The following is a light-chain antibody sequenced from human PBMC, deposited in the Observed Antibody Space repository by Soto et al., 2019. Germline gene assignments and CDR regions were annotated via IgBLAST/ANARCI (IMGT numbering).Light chain of an antibody. J-gene: IGKJ3*01. CDR2: GAS. CDR3: QQYGSSLLFT. V-gene: IGKV3-20*01. Sequence: EIVLTQSPGTLSLSPGERATPSCRASQSVSSSYLAWYQQKPGQAPRLLIYGASSRATGIPDRFSGSGSGTDFTLTISRREPEDFAGYDCQQYGSSLLFTCGPGTKVDIK. CDR1: QSVSSSY.